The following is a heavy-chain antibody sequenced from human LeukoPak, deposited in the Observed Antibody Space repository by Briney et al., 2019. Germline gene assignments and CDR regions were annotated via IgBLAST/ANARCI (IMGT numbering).Heavy chain of an antibody. D-gene: IGHD3-22*01. CDR2: ISSSSSSI. Sequence: GGSLRLSCAASGFTFNSYSMNWVRQAPGKGQEWVSSISSSSSSIYYADSVKGRFTFSRDNAKNSLYLQMNRLRAEDTAVYYCARTYYFESSGTLLLDYWGQGTLVTVSS. CDR1: GFTFNSYS. V-gene: IGHV3-21*01. CDR3: ARTYYFESSGTLLLDY. J-gene: IGHJ4*02.